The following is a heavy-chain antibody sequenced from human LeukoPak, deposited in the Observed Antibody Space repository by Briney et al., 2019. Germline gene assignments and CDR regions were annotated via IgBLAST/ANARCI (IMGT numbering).Heavy chain of an antibody. CDR1: GFTFSSYA. J-gene: IGHJ5*02. CDR3: AKTPGQQLVLGWFDP. Sequence: PGGSLRLSCAASGFTFSSYAMSWVRQAPGKGLEWVSAISGSGGSTYYADSVKGRFTISRDNSKNTLYLQMNSLRAEDTAVYYCAKTPGQQLVLGWFDPWGQGTLSPSPQ. V-gene: IGHV3-23*01. CDR2: ISGSGGST. D-gene: IGHD6-13*01.